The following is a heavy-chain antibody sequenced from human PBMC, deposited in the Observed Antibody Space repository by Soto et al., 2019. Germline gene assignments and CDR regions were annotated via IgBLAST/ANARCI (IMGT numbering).Heavy chain of an antibody. CDR1: GFTVSSNY. V-gene: IGHV3-30*18. Sequence: GGSLRLSCAASGFTVSSNYMSWVRQAPGKGLEWVAIISYDGGKKYYEDSVKGRFITSRDNSKNALFLHMNSLRPEDTAIYYCAKQGLSGYYFDYWGLGTLVTVSS. D-gene: IGHD3-10*01. CDR2: ISYDGGKK. J-gene: IGHJ4*02. CDR3: AKQGLSGYYFDY.